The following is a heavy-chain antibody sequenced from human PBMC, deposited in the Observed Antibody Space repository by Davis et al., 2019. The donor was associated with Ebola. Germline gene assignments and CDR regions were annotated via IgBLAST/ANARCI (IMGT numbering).Heavy chain of an antibody. CDR3: ARLCSSSCPNDY. CDR1: GGTFSTYA. CDR2: MNPHNGDT. Sequence: AASVKVSCKASGGTFSTYAISWVRQAPGQGLEWMGRMNPHNGDTNYAQNFQGRVTMTRDTSISTAYMELSRLRYDDTAVYYCARLCSSSCPNDYWGQGTLVTVSS. D-gene: IGHD6-13*01. V-gene: IGHV1-2*06. J-gene: IGHJ4*02.